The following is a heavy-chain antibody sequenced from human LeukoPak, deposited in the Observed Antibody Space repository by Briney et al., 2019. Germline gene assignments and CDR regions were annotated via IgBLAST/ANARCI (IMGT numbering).Heavy chain of an antibody. Sequence: PGGSLRLSCAASGFIFSNFAMHWVRQAPGKGLEWVAFISYDESGKYFADSVKGRFTISRDNSKRTVYLQMNSLRGEDTAIYYCARGYEGVDIWGQGTMVTVSS. V-gene: IGHV3-30-3*01. D-gene: IGHD3-3*01. J-gene: IGHJ3*02. CDR2: ISYDESGK. CDR1: GFIFSNFA. CDR3: ARGYEGVDI.